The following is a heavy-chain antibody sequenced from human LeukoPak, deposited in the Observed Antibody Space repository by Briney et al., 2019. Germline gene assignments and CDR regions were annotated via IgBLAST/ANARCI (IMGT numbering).Heavy chain of an antibody. V-gene: IGHV4-59*08. D-gene: IGHD3-10*01. CDR1: GGSISTYY. Sequence: PSETLSLTCSVSGGSISTYYWTWIRQPPGKGLEWIGYIYYSGSTNYNPSLKSRVTISVDTSKNQFSLKLSSVTAADTAVYYCAPDLWFGETPGWFDPWGQGTLVTVSS. CDR2: IYYSGST. CDR3: APDLWFGETPGWFDP. J-gene: IGHJ5*02.